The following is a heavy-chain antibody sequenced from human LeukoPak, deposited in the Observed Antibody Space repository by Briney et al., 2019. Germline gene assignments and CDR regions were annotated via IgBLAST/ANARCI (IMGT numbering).Heavy chain of an antibody. CDR1: GFTFSSYA. Sequence: GGSLRLSCAASGFTFSSYAMHWVRQAPGKGLEYVSAISSNGGSTYYANSVKGRFTISRDNSKNTLYLQMGSLRAEDMAVYYCAREGQVSSWYPYSSGWFDYWGQGTLVTVSS. CDR2: ISSNGGST. D-gene: IGHD6-19*01. CDR3: AREGQVSSWYPYSSGWFDY. V-gene: IGHV3-64*01. J-gene: IGHJ4*02.